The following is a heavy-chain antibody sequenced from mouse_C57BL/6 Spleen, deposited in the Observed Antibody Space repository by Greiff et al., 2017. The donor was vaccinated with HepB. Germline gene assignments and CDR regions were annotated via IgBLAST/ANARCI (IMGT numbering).Heavy chain of an antibody. D-gene: IGHD1-1*01. CDR2: ISSGGDYI. CDR3: TRETTVVARAMDY. CDR1: GFTFSSYA. J-gene: IGHJ4*01. Sequence: EVMLVESGEGLVKPGGSLKLSCAASGFTFSSYAMSWVRQTPEKRLEWVAYISSGGDYIYYADTVKGRFTISRDNARNTLYLQMSSLKSEDTAMYYCTRETTVVARAMDYWGQGTSVTVSS. V-gene: IGHV5-9-1*02.